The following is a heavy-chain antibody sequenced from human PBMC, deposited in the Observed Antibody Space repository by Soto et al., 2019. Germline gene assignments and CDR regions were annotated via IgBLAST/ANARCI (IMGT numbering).Heavy chain of an antibody. Sequence: GASVKVSCKASGYTFTSYGISWVRQAPGQGLEWMGWINPNSGGSNYAQNFQGSVTLTRDTSINTAYMELSRLKFDDTAVYYCARVGHLYGSGSYSSFDPWGQGTLVPVSP. CDR3: ARVGHLYGSGSYSSFDP. V-gene: IGHV1-2*04. CDR2: INPNSGGS. D-gene: IGHD3-10*01. J-gene: IGHJ5*01. CDR1: GYTFTSYG.